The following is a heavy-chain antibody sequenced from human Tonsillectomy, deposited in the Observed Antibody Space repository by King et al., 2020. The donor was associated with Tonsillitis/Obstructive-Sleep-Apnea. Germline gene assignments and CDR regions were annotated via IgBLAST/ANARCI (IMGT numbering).Heavy chain of an antibody. Sequence: VQLVESGGGLIQPGGSLRLSCAASGFTVSSNYMIWVRQAPGKGLEWVSVIYSNGRTYYADSVKGRFTISRDYSKNTLYFQMNSLRAEDTAVYYCARWYDFWGMDVWGKGTTVTVSS. J-gene: IGHJ6*03. D-gene: IGHD3-3*01. CDR2: IYSNGRT. V-gene: IGHV3-53*01. CDR3: ARWYDFWGMDV. CDR1: GFTVSSNY.